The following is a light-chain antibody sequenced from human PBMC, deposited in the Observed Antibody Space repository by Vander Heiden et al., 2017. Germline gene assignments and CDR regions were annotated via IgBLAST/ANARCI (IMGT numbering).Light chain of an antibody. CDR1: SSNIGNSY. V-gene: IGLV1-51*01. J-gene: IGLJ2*01. CDR3: GTWDSSLSGVV. CDR2: DNN. Sequence: QSALTQPPSVSAASGQKVTISCSGSSSNIGNSYVAWYQHLPGTAPRLLIYDNNLRPSGIPDRCSGSKSGTSATLGITGLHPGDEADYYCGTWDSSLSGVVFGGGTKLTVL.